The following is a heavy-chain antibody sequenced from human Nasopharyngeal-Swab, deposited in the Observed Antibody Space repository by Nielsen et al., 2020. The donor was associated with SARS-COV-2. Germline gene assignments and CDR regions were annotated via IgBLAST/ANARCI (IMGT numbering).Heavy chain of an antibody. Sequence: SLKISCAASGFAFSSYAMSWVRQTPGKGLEWVSGISWNSGSIGYADSVKGRFTISRDNAKNSLYLQMNSLRAEDTALYYCARANSGWYYFDYWGQGTLVTVSS. CDR2: ISWNSGSI. V-gene: IGHV3-9*01. D-gene: IGHD6-19*01. J-gene: IGHJ4*02. CDR3: ARANSGWYYFDY. CDR1: GFAFSSYA.